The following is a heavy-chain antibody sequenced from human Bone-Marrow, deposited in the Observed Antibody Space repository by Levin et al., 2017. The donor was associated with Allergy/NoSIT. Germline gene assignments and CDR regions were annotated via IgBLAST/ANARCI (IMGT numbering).Heavy chain of an antibody. Sequence: GGSLRLSCEGSGFTFSSFSMSWIRQVPGKGLEWIAYITSGSSYTNYADSVKGRFTVSRDNAKNSVFLQMNSLRAEDTAIYYCARSLGGYSAVFFDYWGQGSLVTVSS. D-gene: IGHD1-26*01. V-gene: IGHV3-11*03. CDR2: ITSGSSYT. CDR3: ARSLGGYSAVFFDY. J-gene: IGHJ4*02. CDR1: GFTFSSFS.